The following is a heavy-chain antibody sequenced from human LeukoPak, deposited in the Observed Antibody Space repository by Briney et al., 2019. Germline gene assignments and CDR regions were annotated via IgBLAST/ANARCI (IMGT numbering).Heavy chain of an antibody. V-gene: IGHV1-2*02. J-gene: IGHJ4*02. Sequence: KPGASVTVSCTASGYTFTGYYMHWVRQAPGQGLEWMGWINPNSGGTNYAQKFQGRVTKTRDTSISTAYMELSRLRSDDTAVYYCARIGYCSGGSCPFDYWGQGTLVTVSS. CDR1: GYTFTGYY. CDR3: ARIGYCSGGSCPFDY. D-gene: IGHD2-15*01. CDR2: INPNSGGT.